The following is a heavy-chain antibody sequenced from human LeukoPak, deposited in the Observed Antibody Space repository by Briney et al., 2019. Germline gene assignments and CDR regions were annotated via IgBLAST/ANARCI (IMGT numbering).Heavy chain of an antibody. CDR1: GGSISSSSYY. J-gene: IGHJ3*02. CDR2: IYYSGST. V-gene: IGHV4-39*01. CDR3: ARLSWIQLRAGAFDI. Sequence: SETLSLTCTVSGGSISSSSYYWGWIRQPPGKGLEWIGSIYYSGSTYYNPSLKSRVTISVDTSKNQFSLKLSSVTAADTAVYYCARLSWIQLRAGAFDIWGQGTMVTVSS. D-gene: IGHD5-18*01.